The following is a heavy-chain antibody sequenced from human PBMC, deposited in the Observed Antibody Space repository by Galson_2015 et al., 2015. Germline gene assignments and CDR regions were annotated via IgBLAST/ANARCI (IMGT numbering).Heavy chain of an antibody. CDR2: ISSGGST. CDR3: ARSYYYDSSGHYPFDY. J-gene: IGHJ4*02. CDR1: GFAVSSNY. Sequence: SLRLSCAASGFAVSSNYMSWVRQAPGRGLEWVSIISSGGSTYYADSAKGRFTISRDSSSNTLYLQMNSLRAEDTALYYCARSYYYDSSGHYPFDYWGQGTLVTVSS. D-gene: IGHD3-22*01. V-gene: IGHV3-53*01.